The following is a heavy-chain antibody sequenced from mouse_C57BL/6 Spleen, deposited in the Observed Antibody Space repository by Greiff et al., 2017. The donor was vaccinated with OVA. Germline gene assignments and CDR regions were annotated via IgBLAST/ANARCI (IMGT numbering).Heavy chain of an antibody. J-gene: IGHJ2*01. CDR2: IDPENGDT. D-gene: IGHD1-1*01. Sequence: VQLKQSGAELVRPGASVKLSCTASGFNIKDDYMHWVKQRPEQGLEWIGWIDPENGDTEYASKFQGKATITADTSSNTAYLQLSSLTSEDTAVYYCTTDTTVYFDYWGQGTTLTVSS. CDR1: GFNIKDDY. V-gene: IGHV14-4*01. CDR3: TTDTTVYFDY.